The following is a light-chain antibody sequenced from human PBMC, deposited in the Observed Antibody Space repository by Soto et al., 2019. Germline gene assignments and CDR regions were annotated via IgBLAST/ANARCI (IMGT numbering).Light chain of an antibody. Sequence: IQFTQSPSSLSACVGDRLTITCRASQGMSSYSAWSQQKLRKAPDVLIYAAPPLQSGVPSSFSGSGSGTEFTLTISSLQSADLGVYYCQQYYTWPRGTFGQGTKVDIK. J-gene: IGKJ1*01. CDR2: AAP. CDR1: QGMSSY. V-gene: IGKV1-9*01. CDR3: QQYYTWPRGT.